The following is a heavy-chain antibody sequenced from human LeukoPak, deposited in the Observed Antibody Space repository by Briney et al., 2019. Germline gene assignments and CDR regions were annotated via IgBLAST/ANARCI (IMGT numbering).Heavy chain of an antibody. J-gene: IGHJ3*02. Sequence: GRSLRLSCAASGFTFDDYAMHWVRQAPGKGLEWVSGISWNSGSIGYADSVKGRFTISRDNAKNSLYLQMNSLRAEDTALYYCASLGPPRFTGTAIGGYAFDIWGQGTMVTVSS. CDR3: ASLGPPRFTGTAIGGYAFDI. V-gene: IGHV3-9*01. CDR2: ISWNSGSI. D-gene: IGHD3-10*01. CDR1: GFTFDDYA.